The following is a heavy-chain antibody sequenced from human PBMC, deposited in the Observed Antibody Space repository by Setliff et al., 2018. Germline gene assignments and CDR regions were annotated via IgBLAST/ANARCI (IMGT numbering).Heavy chain of an antibody. D-gene: IGHD3-10*01. CDR3: ARHEFVGGYYGSVTYRHFDY. Sequence: SETLSLTCTVSGDSISPGTHNWGWIRQPPGKGLEWLGSIYYTGTAYYNPSLKSRVTISVDTSKNQFSLQVTSLAATDTALYFCARHEFVGGYYGSVTYRHFDYWGQGILVTVSS. CDR2: IYYTGTA. CDR1: GDSISPGTHN. J-gene: IGHJ4*02. V-gene: IGHV4-39*01.